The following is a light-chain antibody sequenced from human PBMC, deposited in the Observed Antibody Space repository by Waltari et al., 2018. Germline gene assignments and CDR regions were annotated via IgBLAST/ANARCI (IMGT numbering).Light chain of an antibody. CDR2: VNSDGSH. J-gene: IGLJ3*02. V-gene: IGLV4-69*01. Sequence: QLVLTQSPSVSASLGASVKLTCTLSSGHSSNVIAWHQQQPGKGPRYLMKVNSDGSHSKGDEIPDRFSGSSSGPERYLTISSRQSDDEADYYCQTGGHGTWVFGGGTKQTVL. CDR3: QTGGHGTWV. CDR1: SGHSSNV.